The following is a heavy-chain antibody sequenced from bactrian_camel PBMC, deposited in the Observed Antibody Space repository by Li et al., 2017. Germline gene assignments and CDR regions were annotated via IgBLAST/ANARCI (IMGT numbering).Heavy chain of an antibody. CDR1: AATGGPYY. V-gene: IGHV3S1*01. D-gene: IGHD7*01. J-gene: IGHJ4*01. CDR2: ITPDTGNT. CDR3: AAAGLASTRDWWHERQWAY. Sequence: HVQLVESGGGSVQAGGSLRLSCAASAATGGPYYMAYFCQPPGKEREGVATITPDTGNTDYADSVKGRFTISQDGAENTVYLQMNVLTPEDTAMDYCAAAGLASTRDWWHERQWAYWGSGTQVTVS.